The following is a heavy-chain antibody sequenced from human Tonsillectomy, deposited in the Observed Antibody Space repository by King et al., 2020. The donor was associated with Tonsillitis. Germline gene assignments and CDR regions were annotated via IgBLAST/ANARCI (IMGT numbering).Heavy chain of an antibody. V-gene: IGHV3-23*04. D-gene: IGHD3-3*01. CDR1: GFTVSTYA. CDR2: MSGAGART. J-gene: IGHJ6*02. Sequence: VQLVESGGGLVQPGGSLRLSCAAAGFTVSTYAMTWVRQAPGKGLEWVSVMSGAGARTYHADSVKGRFTISRDNSKNTLYLKMNSLRAEDTAVYYCAKCPYDFWSGGLYYAMDVWGQGTTVTVSS. CDR3: AKCPYDFWSGGLYYAMDV.